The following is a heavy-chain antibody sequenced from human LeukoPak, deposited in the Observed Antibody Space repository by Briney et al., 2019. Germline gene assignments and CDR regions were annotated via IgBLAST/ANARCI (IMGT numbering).Heavy chain of an antibody. CDR1: GFTFSSYA. J-gene: IGHJ4*02. Sequence: GGSLRLSCAASGFTFSSYAMSWVRQAPGKGLEWVSSISSSSSYIYCADSVKGRFTISRDNAKNSLYLQMNSLRAEDTAVYYRARDFSDYVWGSYRAGSIDYWGQGTLVTVSS. D-gene: IGHD3-16*02. V-gene: IGHV3-21*01. CDR3: ARDFSDYVWGSYRAGSIDY. CDR2: ISSSSSYI.